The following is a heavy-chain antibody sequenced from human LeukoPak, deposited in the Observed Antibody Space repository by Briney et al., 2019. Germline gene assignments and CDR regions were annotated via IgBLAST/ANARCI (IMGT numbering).Heavy chain of an antibody. V-gene: IGHV3-23*01. CDR3: AKAPGFSDF. J-gene: IGHJ4*02. Sequence: PGGSLRLSCAASGFTFRAYAMTWVRQVPGKGLEWVSTISGSSDNTFYAVSVKGRFTISRDNSKKTMYLQMNSLRADDTAVYYCAKAPGFSDFWGQGTLVTVSS. CDR1: GFTFRAYA. CDR2: ISGSSDNT. D-gene: IGHD7-27*01.